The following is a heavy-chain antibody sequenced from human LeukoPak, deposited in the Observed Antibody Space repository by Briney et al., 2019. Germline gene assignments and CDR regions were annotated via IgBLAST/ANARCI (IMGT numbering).Heavy chain of an antibody. Sequence: ASVKVSYKASGGTFSIYAITWVRQAPGQGLEWMGWISPNNGNTNYAQRFQGRVTMTTDTPTSTAYMEMRSLRSDDTAVYYCARDRDSSGWHVADYWGQGTLVTVSS. D-gene: IGHD6-19*01. CDR1: GGTFSIYA. CDR3: ARDRDSSGWHVADY. V-gene: IGHV1-18*01. CDR2: ISPNNGNT. J-gene: IGHJ4*02.